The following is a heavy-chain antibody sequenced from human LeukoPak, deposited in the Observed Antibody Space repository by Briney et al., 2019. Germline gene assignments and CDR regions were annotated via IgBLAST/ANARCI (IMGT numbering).Heavy chain of an antibody. CDR2: ISGSGGST. CDR1: GFTFSSYA. Sequence: GGSLRLSCAASGFTFSSYAMSWVRQAPGKGLEWVSAISGSGGSTYYADSVKGRFTIPRDNSKNTLYLQMNSLRAEDTAVYYCAKGHTWYYYYMDVWGKGTTVTVSS. V-gene: IGHV3-23*01. CDR3: AKGHTWYYYYMDV. J-gene: IGHJ6*03. D-gene: IGHD2/OR15-2a*01.